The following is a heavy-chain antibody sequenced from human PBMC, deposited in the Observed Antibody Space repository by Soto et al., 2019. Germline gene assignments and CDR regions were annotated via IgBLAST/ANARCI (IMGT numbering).Heavy chain of an antibody. J-gene: IGHJ4*02. V-gene: IGHV3-53*01. Sequence: EVQLVESGGGLIQPGGSLKLSCAASGFTVGNNYMSWVRQAPGKGLEWVSLIYSTGTTKYADSVKGRFTVSRDNAKTTLYLHMNSLRAEDTAGYYCAKDGRGSGSHYNSFGYWGQGTLVTVS. CDR3: AKDGRGSGSHYNSFGY. CDR1: GFTVGNNY. CDR2: IYSTGTT. D-gene: IGHD3-10*01.